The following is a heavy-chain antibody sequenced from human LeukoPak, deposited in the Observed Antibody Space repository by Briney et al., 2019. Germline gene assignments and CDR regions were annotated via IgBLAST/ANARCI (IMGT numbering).Heavy chain of an antibody. V-gene: IGHV4-34*01. CDR3: ARRVIVVVLEHMDV. CDR2: INHSGST. Sequence: SETLSLTCAVYGGSFSGYYWSWIRQPPGKGLEWIGEINHSGSTNYNSSLKSRVTISVDTSKNQFSLKLSSVTAADTAVYYCARRVIVVVLEHMDVWGKGTTVTISS. CDR1: GGSFSGYY. D-gene: IGHD2-21*01. J-gene: IGHJ6*03.